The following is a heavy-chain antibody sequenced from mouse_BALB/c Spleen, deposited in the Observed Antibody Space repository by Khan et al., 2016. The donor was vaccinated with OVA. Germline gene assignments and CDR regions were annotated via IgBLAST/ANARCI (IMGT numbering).Heavy chain of an antibody. J-gene: IGHJ2*01. CDR1: AYTFINYW. V-gene: IGHV1-7*01. D-gene: IGHD1-1*01. Sequence: QVQLQQSGAELAKPGASVKMSCKASAYTFINYWILWVKQRPGQGLEWIGYINPSTAYTEYNQNFKDKATLTADKSSRTAYMQLSSLTSEDSAVYYCARRGLRWDFDYWGQGTTLTVSS. CDR2: INPSTAYT. CDR3: ARRGLRWDFDY.